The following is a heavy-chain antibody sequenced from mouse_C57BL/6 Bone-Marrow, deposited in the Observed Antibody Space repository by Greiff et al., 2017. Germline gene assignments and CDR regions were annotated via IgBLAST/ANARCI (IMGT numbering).Heavy chain of an antibody. J-gene: IGHJ1*03. CDR1: GYTFTSYG. Sequence: LEESGAELARPGASVKLSCKASGYTFTSYGISWVKQRTGQGLEWIGEIYPRSGNTYYNEKFKGKATLTADKSSSTAYMELRSLTSEDSAVYFCARGGDDYGDFDVWGTGTTVTVSS. V-gene: IGHV1-81*01. CDR3: ARGGDDYGDFDV. CDR2: IYPRSGNT. D-gene: IGHD2-4*01.